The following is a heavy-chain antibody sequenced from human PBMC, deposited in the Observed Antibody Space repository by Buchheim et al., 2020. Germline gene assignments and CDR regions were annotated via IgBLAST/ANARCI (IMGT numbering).Heavy chain of an antibody. CDR1: GFDFSTYD. J-gene: IGHJ4*02. CDR2: ISFDGDNR. CDR3: ASPAGYAYGDSSLDS. D-gene: IGHD4-17*01. Sequence: AQLVESGGGVVQPGRSLRLSCVASGFDFSTYDVHWVRQAPGKGLEWVALISFDGDNRNYADSVKGRFTISRDNSKNTLFLELNSLRAEDTAVYYCASPAGYAYGDSSLDSWGQGTL. V-gene: IGHV3-30*03.